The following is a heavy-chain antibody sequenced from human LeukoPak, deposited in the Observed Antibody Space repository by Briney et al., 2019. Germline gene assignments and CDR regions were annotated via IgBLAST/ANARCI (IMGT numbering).Heavy chain of an antibody. CDR3: ARQQGDGYNYDY. D-gene: IGHD5-24*01. J-gene: IGHJ4*02. Sequence: SETLSLTCTVSGGSISSYYWSWIRQPPGKGLEWIGYIYYSGSTNYNPSLKSRVTISVDTSKNQFSLKLSSVTAADTAVYYCARQQGDGYNYDYWGQGTLVTVSS. CDR1: GGSISSYY. CDR2: IYYSGST. V-gene: IGHV4-59*08.